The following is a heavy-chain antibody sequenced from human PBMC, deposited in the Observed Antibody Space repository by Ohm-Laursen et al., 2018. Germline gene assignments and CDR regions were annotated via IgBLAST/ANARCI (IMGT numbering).Heavy chain of an antibody. J-gene: IGHJ4*02. Sequence: TLSLTCTVSGGSISSYYWSWIRQPPGKGLEWIGYIYYSGSTNYNPSLKSRVTISVDTSRNQFSLKLSSVTAADTAVYYCARGRQQWPDYWGQGTLVTVPS. CDR1: GGSISSYY. CDR3: ARGRQQWPDY. D-gene: IGHD6-19*01. V-gene: IGHV4-59*01. CDR2: IYYSGST.